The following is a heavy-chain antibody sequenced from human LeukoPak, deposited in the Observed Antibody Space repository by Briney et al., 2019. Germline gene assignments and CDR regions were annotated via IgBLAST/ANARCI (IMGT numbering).Heavy chain of an antibody. CDR3: AKALRGYGNWFDP. CDR1: GFTFSSYA. J-gene: IGHJ5*02. Sequence: PGGSLRLSCAASGFTFSSYAMSWVRQAPGKGLEWVSAISGSGGSTYYADSVKGRFSISRDNSNNTPYLQMNSMRAEDTAVYYCAKALRGYGNWFDPWGQGTLVTVSS. CDR2: ISGSGGST. D-gene: IGHD5-18*01. V-gene: IGHV3-23*01.